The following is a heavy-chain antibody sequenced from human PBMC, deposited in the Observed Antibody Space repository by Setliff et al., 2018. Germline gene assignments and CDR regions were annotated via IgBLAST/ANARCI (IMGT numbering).Heavy chain of an antibody. D-gene: IGHD3-22*01. CDR1: GYTFTSHC. J-gene: IGHJ3*02. CDR2: INPSSGRA. CDR3: ARDVFPYHYEGAFDI. V-gene: IGHV1-46*01. Sequence: ASVKVSCKASGYTFTSHCMHWVRQAPGLGLEWMGTINPSSGRASYAQKFQGRVTMTRDTSTSTVYMDMSSLRSEDTAVYYCARDVFPYHYEGAFDIWGQGTMVTVSS.